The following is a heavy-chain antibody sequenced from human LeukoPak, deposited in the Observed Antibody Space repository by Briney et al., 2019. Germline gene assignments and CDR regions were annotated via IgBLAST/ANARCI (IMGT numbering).Heavy chain of an antibody. J-gene: IGHJ6*02. CDR2: INHSGST. CDR3: ARDPRRTREYYYYYYGMDV. CDR1: GGSFSGYY. V-gene: IGHV4-34*01. Sequence: SETLSLTCAVYGGSFSGYYWSWIRQPPGKGLEWIGEINHSGSTNYNPSLKSRVTISIDTSKNQFSLKLSSVTAADTAVYYCARDPRRTREYYYYYYGMDVWGQGTTVTVSS. D-gene: IGHD1-14*01.